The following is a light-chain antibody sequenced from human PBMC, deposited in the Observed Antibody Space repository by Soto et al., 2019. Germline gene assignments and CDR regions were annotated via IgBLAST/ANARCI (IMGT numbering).Light chain of an antibody. CDR3: QQYNSHPWT. Sequence: DIQMTQSPSTLSASVGDRVIITCRASQSISDYLAWYQQKPGKAPKLLIYDASNLESGVPSTFSGSGSGTEFTLTISSLQTDDFGTYYCQQYNSHPWTFGQGTKVDIK. V-gene: IGKV1-5*01. CDR2: DAS. CDR1: QSISDY. J-gene: IGKJ1*01.